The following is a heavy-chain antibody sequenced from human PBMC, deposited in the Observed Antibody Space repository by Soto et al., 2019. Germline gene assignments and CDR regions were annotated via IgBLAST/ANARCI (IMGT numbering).Heavy chain of an antibody. CDR2: IDPSDSQT. CDR3: ARQIYDSDNGPNFQYYFDS. V-gene: IGHV5-10-1*01. J-gene: IGHJ4*02. CDR1: GYSFAGYW. Sequence: GESLKISCKGSGYSFAGYWITWVRQKPGKGLEWMGRIDPSDSQTYYSPSFRGHVTISVTKSITTVFLQWSSLRASDTAIYYCARQIYDSDNGPNFQYYFDSWGQGTPVTVSS. D-gene: IGHD3-22*01.